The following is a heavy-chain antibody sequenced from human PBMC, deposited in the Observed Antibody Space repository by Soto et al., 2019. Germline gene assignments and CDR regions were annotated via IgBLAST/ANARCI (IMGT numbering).Heavy chain of an antibody. CDR1: GYTFTSYY. CDR2: ISAYNGNT. V-gene: IGHV1-18*01. Sequence: QVQLVXSGXXXXXXGASVKVSCKASGYTFTSYYISWVRQAPGQGLEWMGWISAYNGNTNYAQKLQGRVTMTTDTSTSTAYMELRSLRSDDTAVYYCARDLPQVDYWGQGTLVTVSS. CDR3: ARDLPQVDY. J-gene: IGHJ4*02.